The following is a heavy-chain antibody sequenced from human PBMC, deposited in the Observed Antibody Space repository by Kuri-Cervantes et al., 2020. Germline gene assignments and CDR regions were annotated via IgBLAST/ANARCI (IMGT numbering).Heavy chain of an antibody. CDR2: IYYSGST. CDR3: AKYYYDSSGWWLDAFDI. D-gene: IGHD3-22*01. J-gene: IGHJ3*02. V-gene: IGHV4-39*07. Sequence: ESLKISCTVSGGSISSSSYYWGWIRQPPGKGLEWIGSIYYSGSTYYNPSLKSRVTISVDTSKNQFSLKLSSVTAADTAVYYCAKYYYDSSGWWLDAFDIWGQGTMVTVSS. CDR1: GGSISSSSYY.